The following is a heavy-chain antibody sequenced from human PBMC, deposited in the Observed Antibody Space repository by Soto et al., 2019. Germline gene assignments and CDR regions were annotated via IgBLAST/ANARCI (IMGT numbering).Heavy chain of an antibody. Sequence: SETLSLTCAVYGGSFSGYYWSWIRQPPGKGLEWIGEINHSGSTNYNPSLKSRVTISVDTSKNQFSLKLSSVTGADTAVYYCASAKVFGVVIIGDSYGMDVWGQGTTVTVSS. V-gene: IGHV4-34*01. J-gene: IGHJ6*02. CDR2: INHSGST. CDR1: GGSFSGYY. D-gene: IGHD3-3*01. CDR3: ASAKVFGVVIIGDSYGMDV.